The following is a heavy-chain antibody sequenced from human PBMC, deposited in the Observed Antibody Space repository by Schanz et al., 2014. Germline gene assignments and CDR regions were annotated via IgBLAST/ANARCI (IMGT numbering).Heavy chain of an antibody. CDR2: VSRSTPDI. Sequence: EVQLVESGGGLVQPGGSLRLSCTASGFTFSSYSMNWVRQAPGKGLEWVSYVSRSTPDIYYADSVKGRFTMSRDNAKNSVFLQMNSLRAEDTAVYNCAKDRSWDYDSSGYFDYWGQGTLVTVSS. CDR3: AKDRSWDYDSSGYFDY. V-gene: IGHV3-48*01. J-gene: IGHJ4*02. CDR1: GFTFSSYS. D-gene: IGHD3-22*01.